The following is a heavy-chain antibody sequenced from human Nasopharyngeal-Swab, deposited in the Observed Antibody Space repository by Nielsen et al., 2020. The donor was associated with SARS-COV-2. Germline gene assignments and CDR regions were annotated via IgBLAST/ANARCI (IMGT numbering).Heavy chain of an antibody. D-gene: IGHD6-6*01. CDR1: GFTLSSYS. CDR2: ISSSSSTT. CDR3: AKVAADRSSGGWFDP. J-gene: IGHJ5*02. Sequence: GESLKISCAASGFTLSSYSMNWVRQAPGKGLEWVSYISSSSSTTYYADSVKGRFTISRDNAKNSLYLQMNSLRAEDTAVYFCAKVAADRSSGGWFDPWGQGTLVTVSS. V-gene: IGHV3-48*04.